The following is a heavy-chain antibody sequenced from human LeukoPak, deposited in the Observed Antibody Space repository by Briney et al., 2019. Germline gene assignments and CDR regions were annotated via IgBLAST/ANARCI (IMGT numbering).Heavy chain of an antibody. Sequence: SETLSLTCAVCGGSFSVYYWSWIRQPPGKGLEWIGEINHSGSTNYNPSLKSRVTISVDTSKNQFSLKLSSVTAADTAVYYCARCGVPYYYGSGSYHNWFDPWGQGTLVTVSS. CDR3: ARCGVPYYYGSGSYHNWFDP. V-gene: IGHV4-34*01. CDR1: GGSFSVYY. J-gene: IGHJ5*02. CDR2: INHSGST. D-gene: IGHD3-10*01.